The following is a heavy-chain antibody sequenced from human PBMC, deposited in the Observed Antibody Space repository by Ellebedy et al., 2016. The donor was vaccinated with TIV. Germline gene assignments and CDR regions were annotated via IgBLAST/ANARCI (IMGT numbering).Heavy chain of an antibody. D-gene: IGHD1-7*01. V-gene: IGHV3-9*01. CDR2: LSWNSGSI. J-gene: IGHJ5*02. CDR1: GFTFDDYA. CDR3: AKAGGEGAGTMDWFDP. Sequence: GGSLRLSCAASGFTFDDYAMHWVRQAPGKGLEWVSGLSWNSGSIGYADSVKGRFTISRDHAKNSLYLQQNSLRAEETALYYCAKAGGEGAGTMDWFDPWGQGTLVTVSS.